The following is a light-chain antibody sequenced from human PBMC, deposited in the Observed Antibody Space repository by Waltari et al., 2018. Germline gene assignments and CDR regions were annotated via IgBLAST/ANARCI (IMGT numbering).Light chain of an antibody. CDR1: SSDVGGHTY. CDR3: SSYVDSNNIL. V-gene: IGLV2-8*01. Sequence: QSALTHPPSASGSPGQSVTISCTGVSSDVGGHTYVSWYQQHPGKAPKVMIYEVNNRPSGVPDRFSGSKSGNTASLTVSGLQAEDEASYYCSSYVDSNNILFGGGTKLTVL. CDR2: EVN. J-gene: IGLJ2*01.